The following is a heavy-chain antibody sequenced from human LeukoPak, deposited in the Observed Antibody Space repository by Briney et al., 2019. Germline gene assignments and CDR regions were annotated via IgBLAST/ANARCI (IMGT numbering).Heavy chain of an antibody. V-gene: IGHV4-59*01. CDR1: GGSMNNYY. D-gene: IGHD5-12*01. CDR2: IFYSGRT. Sequence: PSETLSLTCTVSGGSMNNYYWSWIRQPPGRGLEWIGYIFYSGRTNYNPSLESRVTISLDTSKKQFSLKLSSVTAADTAVYYCAREGSGYDYWGQGTLVTVSS. CDR3: AREGSGYDY. J-gene: IGHJ4*02.